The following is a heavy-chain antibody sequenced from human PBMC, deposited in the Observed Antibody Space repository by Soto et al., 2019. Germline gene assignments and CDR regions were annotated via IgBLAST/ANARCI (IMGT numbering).Heavy chain of an antibody. CDR3: ARKAWVRFDY. J-gene: IGHJ4*02. CDR2: IYHSGIT. D-gene: IGHD7-27*01. CDR1: GGSISTNDW. V-gene: IGHV4-4*02. Sequence: PWETLSLTCTVSGGSISTNDWWSWVRQPPGKGLEWIGEIYHSGITNYNPSLKSRVAMSVDKSTNEFSLKVTSVTAADTAIYYCARKAWVRFDYWGQGALVTVSS.